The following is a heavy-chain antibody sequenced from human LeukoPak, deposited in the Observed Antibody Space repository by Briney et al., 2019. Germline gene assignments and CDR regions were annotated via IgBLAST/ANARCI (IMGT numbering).Heavy chain of an antibody. CDR3: AAVGEWLSNAFNT. V-gene: IGHV3-15*05. D-gene: IGHD3-3*01. J-gene: IGHJ3*02. CDR2: IKSRGDGETR. Sequence: PGGSLRLSCAASGFTFSIAWRSWVRQAPGKGLEWVGRIKSRGDGETRDYAAPVKDRFIISRDDSKTTLYLQMNSLRTEDTAIYYCAAVGEWLSNAFNTWGQGTMVTVSA. CDR1: GFTFSIAW.